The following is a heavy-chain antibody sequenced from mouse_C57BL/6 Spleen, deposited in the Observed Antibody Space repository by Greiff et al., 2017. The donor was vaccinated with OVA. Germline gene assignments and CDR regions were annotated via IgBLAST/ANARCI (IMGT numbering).Heavy chain of an antibody. CDR2: ISSGSSTI. CDR3: ARGYYGSWYFDV. CDR1: GFTFRDYG. D-gene: IGHD1-1*01. J-gene: IGHJ1*03. V-gene: IGHV5-17*01. Sequence: DVKLVESGGGLVKPGGSLKLSCAASGFTFRDYGMHWVRQAPEKGLEWVAYISSGSSTIYYADTVKGRFTISRDNAKNTLFLQMTSLRSEDTAMYYCARGYYGSWYFDVWGTGTTVTVSS.